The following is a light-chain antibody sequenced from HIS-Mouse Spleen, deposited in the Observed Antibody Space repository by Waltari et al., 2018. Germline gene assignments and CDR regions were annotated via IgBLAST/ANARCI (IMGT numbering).Light chain of an antibody. V-gene: IGLV1-44*01. CDR2: SNN. J-gene: IGLJ2*01. CDR3: AAWDDSLNGVV. CDR1: SSNIGSNT. Sequence: QSVLTQPPSASGTPGQRVTISCSGSSSNIGSNTVNWYQQLPGTAPKLLSYSNNQRASGVPDRFAGSKSGTSASLAISGLQSEDEADYYCAAWDDSLNGVVFGGGTKLTVL.